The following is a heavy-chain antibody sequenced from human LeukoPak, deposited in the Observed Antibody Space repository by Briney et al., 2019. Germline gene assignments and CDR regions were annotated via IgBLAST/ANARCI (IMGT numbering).Heavy chain of an antibody. CDR2: ISYDGTDK. V-gene: IGHV3-30*03. Sequence: PGGSLRLSCAVSGFTFSSYGMHWVRQAPGKGLEWVAVISYDGTDKYYADSVKGRFTISIDNSKNTLYLQMNSLRAEDTAVYYCARLLVYYYDSSPFDYWGQGTLVTVSS. J-gene: IGHJ4*02. CDR3: ARLLVYYYDSSPFDY. D-gene: IGHD3-22*01. CDR1: GFTFSSYG.